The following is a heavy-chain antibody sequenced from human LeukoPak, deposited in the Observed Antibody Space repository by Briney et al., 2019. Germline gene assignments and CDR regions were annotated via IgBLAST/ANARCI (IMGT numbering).Heavy chain of an antibody. V-gene: IGHV4-59*01. Sequence: RPSETLSLTCTVSGGSISSYYWSWIRQPPGKGLEWIGYIYYSGSTNYNPSLKSRVTVSVDTSKNQFSLKLSSVTAADTAVYYCASSNRGYSYGLDYYYYMDVWGKGTTVTVSS. CDR2: IYYSGST. CDR3: ASSNRGYSYGLDYYYYMDV. D-gene: IGHD5-18*01. J-gene: IGHJ6*03. CDR1: GGSISSYY.